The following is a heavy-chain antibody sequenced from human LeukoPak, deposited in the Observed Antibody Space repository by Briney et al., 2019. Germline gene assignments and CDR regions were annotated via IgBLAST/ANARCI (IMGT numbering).Heavy chain of an antibody. CDR1: GFTFSSYA. V-gene: IGHV3-23*01. CDR2: ISGSGGST. D-gene: IGHD3-3*01. Sequence: GGSLRLSCAASGFTFSSYAMSWVRQAPGKGLEWVSAISGSGGSTYYEDSVKGRFTISRDNSKNTLYLQMNSLRAEDTAVYYCAKSVRPFLEWLLRPFDYWGQGTLVTVSS. CDR3: AKSVRPFLEWLLRPFDY. J-gene: IGHJ4*02.